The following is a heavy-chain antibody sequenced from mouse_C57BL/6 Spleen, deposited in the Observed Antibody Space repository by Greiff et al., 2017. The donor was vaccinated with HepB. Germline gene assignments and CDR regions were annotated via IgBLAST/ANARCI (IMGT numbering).Heavy chain of an antibody. V-gene: IGHV1-81*01. CDR1: GYTFTSYG. J-gene: IGHJ4*01. Sequence: VKLMESGAELARPGASVKLSCKASGYTFTSYGISWVKQSTGQGLEWIGEIYPRSGNTYYNEKFKGKATLTADKSSSTAYMELRSLTSEDSAVYFCAREGSRVDYWGQGTSVTVSS. CDR3: AREGSRVDY. CDR2: IYPRSGNT.